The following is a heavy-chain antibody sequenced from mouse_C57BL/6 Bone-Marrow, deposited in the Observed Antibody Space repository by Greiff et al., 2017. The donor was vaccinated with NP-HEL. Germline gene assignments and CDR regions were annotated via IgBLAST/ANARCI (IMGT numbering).Heavy chain of an antibody. J-gene: IGHJ2*01. CDR1: GYTFTDYY. V-gene: IGHV1-75*01. CDR2: IFPGSGST. D-gene: IGHD1-1*01. CDR3: APYYYGSSYRNY. Sequence: VQRVESGPELVKPGASVKISCKASGYTFTDYYINWVKQRPGKGLEWIGWIFPGSGSTYYNEKFKGKATLTVDKSSSTAYMLLSSLTSEDSAVYFCAPYYYGSSYRNYWGQGTTLTVSS.